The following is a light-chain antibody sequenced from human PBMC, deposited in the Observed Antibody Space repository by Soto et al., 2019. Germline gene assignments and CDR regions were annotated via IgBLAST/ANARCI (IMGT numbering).Light chain of an antibody. Sequence: DIQMTQSPSTLSASVGDRVTITCRASQSITIYLNWYQQKPGKAPKLLIYAASSLHSGVPSRFTGSGSGTDFTLTISSLQPEDFATYYCQQSFSSPSITFGQGTRLEIK. J-gene: IGKJ5*01. CDR3: QQSFSSPSIT. CDR1: QSITIY. V-gene: IGKV1-39*01. CDR2: AAS.